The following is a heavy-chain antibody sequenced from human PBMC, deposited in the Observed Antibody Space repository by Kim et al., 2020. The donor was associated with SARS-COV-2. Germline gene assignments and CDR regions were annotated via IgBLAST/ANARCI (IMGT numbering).Heavy chain of an antibody. Sequence: SVKVSCKASGFTFTSSTVQWVRQARGQRLEWIGWIVVGSGNANYAQKFQQRVSITRDMSTSTAYMELSSLRYEDTAVYYCAALSSSWYYEFDYWGQGTLVTVSS. J-gene: IGHJ4*02. CDR1: GFTFTSST. CDR3: AALSSSWYYEFDY. CDR2: IVVGSGNA. V-gene: IGHV1-58*01. D-gene: IGHD6-13*01.